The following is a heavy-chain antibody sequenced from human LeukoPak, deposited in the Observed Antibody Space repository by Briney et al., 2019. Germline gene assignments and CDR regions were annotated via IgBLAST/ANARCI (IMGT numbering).Heavy chain of an antibody. CDR1: AGSISRGTYY. CDR3: ARCSVVRFPVGWFDP. J-gene: IGHJ5*02. CDR2: IYYSGST. Sequence: SETLSLTCTVSAGSISRGTYYWGWIRQPPGKGLECIGSIYYSGSTYYNPSLKSRVTISVDTSKNQFSLKLSSVTAADTAVYYCARCSVVRFPVGWFDPWGQGTLVSVSS. V-gene: IGHV4-39*07. D-gene: IGHD3-22*01.